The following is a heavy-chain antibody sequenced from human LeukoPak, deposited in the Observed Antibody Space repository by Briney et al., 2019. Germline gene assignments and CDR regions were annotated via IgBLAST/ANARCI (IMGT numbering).Heavy chain of an antibody. CDR1: GGSISSFY. Sequence: SETLSLTCTVSGGSISSFYWSWTRQPPGKGLEWIGYIYYSGSTNYNPSLKSRVTISVDTSKNQFSLKLSSVTAADTAVYYCARGVGGDTDFDYWGQGTLVTVSS. D-gene: IGHD5-18*01. V-gene: IGHV4-59*01. J-gene: IGHJ4*02. CDR2: IYYSGST. CDR3: ARGVGGDTDFDY.